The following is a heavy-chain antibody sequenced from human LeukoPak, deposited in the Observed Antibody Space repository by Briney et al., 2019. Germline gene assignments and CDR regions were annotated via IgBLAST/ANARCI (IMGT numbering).Heavy chain of an antibody. CDR1: GYSLTELS. J-gene: IGHJ4*02. Sequence: ASVKVSCKVSGYSLTELSMHWVRQAPGKELEWMGGFDPGNGETIFTKNFQGRVTMTDDTSTDTAYMELSSLRSEDTAVYYCTGGTFYRLLDYWGQGTLVTVSS. CDR3: TGGTFYRLLDY. V-gene: IGHV1-24*01. CDR2: FDPGNGET. D-gene: IGHD2/OR15-2a*01.